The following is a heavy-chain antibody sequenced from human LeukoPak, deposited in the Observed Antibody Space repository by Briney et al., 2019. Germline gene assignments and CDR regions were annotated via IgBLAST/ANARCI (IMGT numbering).Heavy chain of an antibody. J-gene: IGHJ4*02. CDR1: GYTFTGYY. Sequence: ASVKVSCKASGYTFTGYYMHWVRQAPGQGLEWMGWINPNSGGTNYAQKFQGRVTMTRDTSISTAYMELSSLRSDDTAVYYRARDSISGTFYYWGQGTLVTVSS. CDR2: INPNSGGT. CDR3: ARDSISGTFYY. V-gene: IGHV1-2*02. D-gene: IGHD1-26*01.